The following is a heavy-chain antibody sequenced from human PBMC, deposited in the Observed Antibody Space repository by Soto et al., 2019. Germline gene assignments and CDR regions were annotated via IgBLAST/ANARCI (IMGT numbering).Heavy chain of an antibody. V-gene: IGHV4-34*01. J-gene: IGHJ5*02. CDR1: GGSFSGYY. Sequence: PSATLSLTCAVYGGSFSGYYWSWIRQPPGKGLEWIGEINHSGSTNYNPSLKSRVTISVDTSKNQFSLKLSSVTAADTAVYYCARGTYYDFWSGYYTGHWFDPWGQGTLVTVSS. CDR3: ARGTYYDFWSGYYTGHWFDP. CDR2: INHSGST. D-gene: IGHD3-3*01.